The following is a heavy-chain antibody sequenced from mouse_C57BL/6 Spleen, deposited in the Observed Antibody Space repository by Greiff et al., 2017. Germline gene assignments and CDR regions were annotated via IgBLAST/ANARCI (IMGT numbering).Heavy chain of an antibody. Sequence: VQLQQPGAELVKPGASVKMSCKASGYTFTSYWITWVKQRPGQGLEWIGDIYPGSGSTNYNEKFKSKATLTVDKSSSTAYMQLSSLTSEDSAVYYCARRGIYYDCAEGYYFDYWGQGTTLTVSS. CDR2: IYPGSGST. J-gene: IGHJ2*01. D-gene: IGHD2-4*01. CDR3: ARRGIYYDCAEGYYFDY. V-gene: IGHV1-55*01. CDR1: GYTFTSYW.